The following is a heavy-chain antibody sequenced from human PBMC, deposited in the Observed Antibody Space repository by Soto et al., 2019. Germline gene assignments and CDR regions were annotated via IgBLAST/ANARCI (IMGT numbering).Heavy chain of an antibody. D-gene: IGHD3-9*01. J-gene: IGHJ4*02. CDR3: ARDRISWDGRYFDLFDY. CDR2: IWYDGSNK. CDR1: GFTFSSYG. V-gene: IGHV3-33*01. Sequence: GGSLRLSCAASGFTFSSYGMHWVRQAPGKGLEWVAVIWYDGSNKYYADNVKGRFTISRDNSKNTLYLQMNSLRDEDTAVYYCARDRISWDGRYFDLFDYWGQGTLVTVSS.